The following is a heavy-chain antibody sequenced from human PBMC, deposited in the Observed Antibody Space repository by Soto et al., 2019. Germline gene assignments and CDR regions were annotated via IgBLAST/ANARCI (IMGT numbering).Heavy chain of an antibody. Sequence: VQLVESGGGVVQPGRSLRLSCAASGFTFSSYGMHWVRQAPGKGLEWVAVIWYDGSNKYYADSVKGRFTISRDNSKNTLYLQMNSLRAEDTAVYYCAKSYYYGSGSFAFDIWGQGTMVTVSS. CDR3: AKSYYYGSGSFAFDI. CDR1: GFTFSSYG. V-gene: IGHV3-33*06. J-gene: IGHJ3*02. CDR2: IWYDGSNK. D-gene: IGHD3-10*01.